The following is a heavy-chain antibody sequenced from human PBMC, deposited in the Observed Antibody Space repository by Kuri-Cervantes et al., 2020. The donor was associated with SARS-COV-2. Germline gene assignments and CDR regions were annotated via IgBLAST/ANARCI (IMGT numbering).Heavy chain of an antibody. CDR1: GFTFSSCA. D-gene: IGHD2-15*01. Sequence: ASVKVSCKASGFTFSSCAIHWVRQAPGQRLEWMGWVNAGSGKTMYTQKFQGRITITRNTSASTAHMELSSLRSEDTAVYYCARVLGAAPFDYWGQGTLVTVSS. J-gene: IGHJ4*02. V-gene: IGHV1-3*01. CDR3: ARVLGAAPFDY. CDR2: VNAGSGKT.